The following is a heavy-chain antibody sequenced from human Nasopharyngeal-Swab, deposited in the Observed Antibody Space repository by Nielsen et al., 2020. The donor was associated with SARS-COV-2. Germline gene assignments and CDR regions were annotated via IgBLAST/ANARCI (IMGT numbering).Heavy chain of an antibody. Sequence: LRLSYTVSGGSISSGSYYWSWIRQPAGKGLEWIGRIYTSGSTNYNPSLKSRVTISVDTSKNQFSLKLSSVTAADTAVYYCARDHGGWSGKNYYYYGMDVWGQGTTVTVSS. V-gene: IGHV4-61*02. CDR1: GGSISSGSYY. CDR2: IYTSGST. CDR3: ARDHGGWSGKNYYYYGMDV. D-gene: IGHD6-19*01. J-gene: IGHJ6*02.